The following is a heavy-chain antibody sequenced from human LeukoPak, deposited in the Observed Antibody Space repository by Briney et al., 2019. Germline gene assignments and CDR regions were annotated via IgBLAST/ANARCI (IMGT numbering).Heavy chain of an antibody. V-gene: IGHV4-4*02. Sequence: SGTLSLTCAVSGASISSNNWWNWVRQPPGKGLEWIGEIYHSGSTNNSPSLKRRITISVDKSKNNFSLKLTSVPAADTAIYYCAAAAVAVDYWGQGTLVTVSS. CDR3: AAAAVAVDY. CDR2: IYHSGST. CDR1: GASISSNNW. D-gene: IGHD6-19*01. J-gene: IGHJ4*02.